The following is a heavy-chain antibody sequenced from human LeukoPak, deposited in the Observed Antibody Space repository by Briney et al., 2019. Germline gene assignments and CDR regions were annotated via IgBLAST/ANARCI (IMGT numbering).Heavy chain of an antibody. V-gene: IGHV3-7*01. Sequence: PGGSLRLSCAAAGFPFSGYWMDWVRQAPGKGMEWVANINQDGSEENYADSVKGRFTISRDNAKNSLYLQMNSLRAEDTAVYYCSRRLDYWGRGALVTVSS. CDR1: GFPFSGYW. CDR3: SRRLDY. J-gene: IGHJ4*02. CDR2: INQDGSEE.